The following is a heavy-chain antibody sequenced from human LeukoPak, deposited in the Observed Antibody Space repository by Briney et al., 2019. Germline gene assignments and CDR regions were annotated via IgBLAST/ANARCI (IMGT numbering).Heavy chain of an antibody. J-gene: IGHJ4*02. V-gene: IGHV3-30-3*01. CDR3: ARGQAAGTDY. CDR1: GFTFSSYA. Sequence: GGPLRLSCAASGFTFSSYAMHWVRQAPGKGLEWVAVISYDGSNKYYADSVKGRFTISRDNSKNTLYLQMNSLRAEDTAVYYCARGQAAGTDYWGQGTLVTVSS. D-gene: IGHD6-13*01. CDR2: ISYDGSNK.